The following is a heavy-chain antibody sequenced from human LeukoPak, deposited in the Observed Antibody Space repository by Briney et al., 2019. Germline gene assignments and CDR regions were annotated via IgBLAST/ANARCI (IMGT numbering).Heavy chain of an antibody. D-gene: IGHD4-17*01. J-gene: IGHJ4*02. CDR2: VYYSGSA. CDR3: ARHDYGDFNFDY. V-gene: IGHV4-39*01. Sequence: PSETLSLTCTVSGGSISSSSYCWGWIRQPPGKGLEWIGSVYYSGSAYYNPSLKSRVTISGDTSKNQFSLKLCSVTAADAAVYYCARHDYGDFNFDYWGQGTLVTVSS. CDR1: GGSISSSSYC.